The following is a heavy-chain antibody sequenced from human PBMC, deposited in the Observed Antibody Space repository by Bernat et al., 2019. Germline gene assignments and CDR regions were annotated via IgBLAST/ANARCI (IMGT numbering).Heavy chain of an antibody. CDR2: IRSKAYGGTT. CDR3: TRDPIAVAGTVTH. CDR1: GFTFGDYA. Sequence: EVQLVESGGDLVQPGRSLRLSCTGSGFTFGDYAMSWFRQAPGKGLEWVGFIRSKAYGGTTEYAASVKGRFTISRDDSKSIAYLQMNSLKTEDTAVYYCTRDPIAVAGTVTHWGQGTLVTVSS. D-gene: IGHD6-19*01. V-gene: IGHV3-49*03. J-gene: IGHJ4*02.